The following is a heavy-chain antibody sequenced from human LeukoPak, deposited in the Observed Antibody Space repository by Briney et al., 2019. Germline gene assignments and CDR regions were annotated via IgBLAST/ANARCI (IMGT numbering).Heavy chain of an antibody. Sequence: GESLKISWKGSGYSFTNYWIGWVRQMPGKGLEWMGIIYPGDSDTRYSPSFQGQVTISADKSISTAYLQWSSLKASDTAMYYCARQRWTATAPFDYWGQGTLVTVSS. J-gene: IGHJ4*02. D-gene: IGHD5-18*01. CDR2: IYPGDSDT. V-gene: IGHV5-51*01. CDR3: ARQRWTATAPFDY. CDR1: GYSFTNYW.